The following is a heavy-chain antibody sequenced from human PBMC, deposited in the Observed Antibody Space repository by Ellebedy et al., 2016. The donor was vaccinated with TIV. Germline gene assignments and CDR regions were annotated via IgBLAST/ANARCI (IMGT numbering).Heavy chain of an antibody. J-gene: IGHJ3*02. Sequence: GESLKISXAASGFTFSSYSMNWVRQAPGKGLEWVSYISSSSSTIYYADSVKGRFTISRDNAKNSLYLQMNSLRAEDTAVYYCARDYYDSSGYPDAFDIWGQGTMVTVSS. CDR2: ISSSSSTI. CDR1: GFTFSSYS. D-gene: IGHD3-22*01. CDR3: ARDYYDSSGYPDAFDI. V-gene: IGHV3-48*04.